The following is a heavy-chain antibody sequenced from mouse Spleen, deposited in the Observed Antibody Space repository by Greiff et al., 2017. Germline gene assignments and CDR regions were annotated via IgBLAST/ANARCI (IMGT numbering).Heavy chain of an antibody. Sequence: QVQLKASGPGLVQPSQSLSITCTVSGFSLTSYGVHWVRQSPGKGLEWLGVLWSGGSTDYNAAFISRLSISKDNSKSKVYFKMNSLQADDTAIKYGARGGNGWYFDVWGAGTTVTVSS. D-gene: IGHD2-1*01. V-gene: IGHV2-2*01. CDR3: ARGGNGWYFDV. CDR2: LWSGGST. CDR1: GFSLTSYG. J-gene: IGHJ1*01.